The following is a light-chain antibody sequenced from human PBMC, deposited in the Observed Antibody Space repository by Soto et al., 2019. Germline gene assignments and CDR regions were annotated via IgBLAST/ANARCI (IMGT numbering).Light chain of an antibody. CDR2: DAS. J-gene: IGKJ4*01. V-gene: IGKV1-33*01. CDR3: QQYIT. CDR1: RDISNY. Sequence: EIQMTQSPSSRSPSVGARVTFTGQGSRDISNYLNGYQQKPGKAPKLLIYDASNLETGVPSRFSGSGSGTDFTFTISSLQPEDIATYYCQQYITFGGGTKVEIK.